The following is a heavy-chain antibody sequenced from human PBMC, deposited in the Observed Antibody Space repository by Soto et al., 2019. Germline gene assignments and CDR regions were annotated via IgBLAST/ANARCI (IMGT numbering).Heavy chain of an antibody. D-gene: IGHD3-10*01. CDR3: AKDYQTYYYGSGSYPYYCDY. V-gene: IGHV3-30*18. J-gene: IGHJ4*02. Sequence: QVQLVESGGGVVQPGRSLRLSCAASGFTFSSYGMHWVRQAPGKGLEWVAVISYDGSNKYYADSVKGRFTISRDNAKNTLYLQMNSLRAEDTVVYYCAKDYQTYYYGSGSYPYYCDYWGQGTLVTVSS. CDR1: GFTFSSYG. CDR2: ISYDGSNK.